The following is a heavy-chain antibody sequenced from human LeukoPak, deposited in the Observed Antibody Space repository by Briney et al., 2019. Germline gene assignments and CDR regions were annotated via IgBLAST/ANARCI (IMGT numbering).Heavy chain of an antibody. D-gene: IGHD7-27*01. J-gene: IGHJ2*01. Sequence: PGGSLRLSCAASGFTVRSYDMQWVRHVAGKGLEWGSAISYASNPHHAASVQGRFPLFRAHPENSLYPQVDRLGTEDPAGVFLVRELGIEGYWYCDLWGRGTLVTVSS. CDR1: GFTVRSYD. CDR2: ISYASNP. V-gene: IGHV3-13*05. CDR3: VRELGIEGYWYCDL.